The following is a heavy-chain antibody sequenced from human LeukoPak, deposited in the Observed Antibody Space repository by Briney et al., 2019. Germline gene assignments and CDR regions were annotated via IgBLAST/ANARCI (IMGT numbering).Heavy chain of an antibody. CDR1: GYTFTVYY. V-gene: IGHV1-2*02. CDR2: INTNSGGT. D-gene: IGHD5-18*01. J-gene: IGHJ6*03. Sequence: ASVTVSCTASGYTFTVYYMHWVRQAPGQGREWMGWINTNSGGTNYAQKFQGRVTMTRDTSISTAYMELSRLRSDDTAVYYCARGDTAMVGYYYYYYYMDVWGKGTTVTVSS. CDR3: ARGDTAMVGYYYYYYYMDV.